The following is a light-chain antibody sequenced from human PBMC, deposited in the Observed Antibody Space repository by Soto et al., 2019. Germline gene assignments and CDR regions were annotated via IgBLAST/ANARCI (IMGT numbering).Light chain of an antibody. CDR3: QQYNTFST. CDR1: QSVNNW. CDR2: DSY. Sequence: DVQMTQSPSTLSASVGDSVTITCRASQSVNNWLAWYQQKPGKAPRLLIFDSYKLESGVPSRFSGSGSGTEFTLTISSLQADDFATYYCQQYNTFSTFGQGTKVEIK. V-gene: IGKV1-5*01. J-gene: IGKJ1*01.